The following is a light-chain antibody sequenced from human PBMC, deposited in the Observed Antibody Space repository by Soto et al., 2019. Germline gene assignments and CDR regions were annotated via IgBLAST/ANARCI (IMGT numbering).Light chain of an antibody. CDR3: QQYNSWPIT. CDR2: GAS. V-gene: IGKV3D-15*01. CDR1: QSISSN. J-gene: IGKJ5*01. Sequence: DRVMTQSPATLSVSPGERATLSCRASQSISSNLAWYQQKPGQAPRLLIYGASTRATGIPARFSGSGSGTEFTLTIGSLQSEDFAVYFCQQYNSWPITFGQGTRLEIK.